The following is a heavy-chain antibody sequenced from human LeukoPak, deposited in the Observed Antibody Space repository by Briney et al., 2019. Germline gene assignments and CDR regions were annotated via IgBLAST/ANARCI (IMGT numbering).Heavy chain of an antibody. D-gene: IGHD3-22*01. CDR3: ARRVNSSGYYHYYYYMDV. CDR2: IYYSGST. CDR1: GGSISSSSYY. J-gene: IGHJ6*03. V-gene: IGHV4-39*01. Sequence: KTSETLSLTCTVSGGSISSSSYYWGWIRQPPGKGLEWIGSIYYSGSTYYNPSLKSPVTISVDTSKNQFSLKLSSVTAADTAVYYCARRVNSSGYYHYYYYMDVWGKGTTVTVSS.